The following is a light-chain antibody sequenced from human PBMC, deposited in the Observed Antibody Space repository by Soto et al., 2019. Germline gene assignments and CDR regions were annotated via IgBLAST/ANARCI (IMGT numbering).Light chain of an antibody. Sequence: QSVLTQPASVSGSPGQSITISCTGTRSDVGGYNYVYWHQQHPGKATKLMIYDVTNRPSGVSDRFSGSKSGNTASLTISWLQAEDEADYYCSSYTSSSTYVFGAGTKVTVL. CDR3: SSYTSSSTYV. J-gene: IGLJ1*01. V-gene: IGLV2-14*01. CDR2: DVT. CDR1: RSDVGGYNY.